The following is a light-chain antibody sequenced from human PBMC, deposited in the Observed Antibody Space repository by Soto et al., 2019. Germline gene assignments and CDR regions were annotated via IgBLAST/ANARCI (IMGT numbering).Light chain of an antibody. V-gene: IGKV3D-15*01. CDR3: HQYDNWPRT. Sequence: EIVMTQSPATLSVSPGERATLSCGASQSVSSSYLAWYQQKPGLAPRLLIYDASSRATGIPDRFSGSGSGTEFTLTISGLQSEDFAVYFCHQYDNWPRTFGLGTKVDIK. J-gene: IGKJ1*01. CDR1: QSVSSSY. CDR2: DAS.